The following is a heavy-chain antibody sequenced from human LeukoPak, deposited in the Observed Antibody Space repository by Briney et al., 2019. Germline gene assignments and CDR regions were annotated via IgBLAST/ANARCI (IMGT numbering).Heavy chain of an antibody. J-gene: IGHJ4*02. CDR2: VNPNSGDT. Sequence: ASVKVSCKTSGYTFTGYYIHWVRQAPGQGLEWMGWVNPNSGDTNFAQNFQGRVTLTRDTSITTAYMELSRLRSDDTAVYYCAKGLWFGELSEPKGYWGQGTLVTVSS. D-gene: IGHD3-10*01. V-gene: IGHV1-2*02. CDR3: AKGLWFGELSEPKGY. CDR1: GYTFTGYY.